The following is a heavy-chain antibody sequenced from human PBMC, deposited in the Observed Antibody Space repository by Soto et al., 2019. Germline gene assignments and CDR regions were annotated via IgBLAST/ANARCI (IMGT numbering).Heavy chain of an antibody. CDR2: ISAYNGNT. J-gene: IGHJ6*02. Sequence: QVQLVQSGAEVKKPGASVKVSCKASGYTFTSYVISWVRQAPGQGLEWMGWISAYNGNTNYAQKLQGRVTMTTDTSTRTAYMELRSLRSADTAVYYCASYREQLVLYGMDVWGQGTTVTVSS. V-gene: IGHV1-18*01. D-gene: IGHD6-6*01. CDR1: GYTFTSYV. CDR3: ASYREQLVLYGMDV.